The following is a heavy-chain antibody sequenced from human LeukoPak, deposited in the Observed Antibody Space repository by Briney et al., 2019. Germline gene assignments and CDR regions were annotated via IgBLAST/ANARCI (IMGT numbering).Heavy chain of an antibody. V-gene: IGHV4-4*07. Sequence: SETLSLTCTVSGGSISPYYWTWIRQPAGKGLEWLGRISSSGSTNYNPSLKSRVTMSVDTSKNQFSLKLTSVTASDTAMYYCAREGRSGHSGYWGQGTLITVSS. CDR1: GGSISPYY. CDR2: ISSSGST. J-gene: IGHJ4*02. CDR3: AREGRSGHSGY. D-gene: IGHD2-15*01.